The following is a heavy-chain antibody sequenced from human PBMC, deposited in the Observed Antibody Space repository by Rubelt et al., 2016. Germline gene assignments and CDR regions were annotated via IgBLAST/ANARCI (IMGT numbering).Heavy chain of an antibody. D-gene: IGHD3-10*01. Sequence: LESGGGFVQPGGSLRLACAASGFTFSSYAMIWVRQTPEKGLEWVSGIRGSGGSSLYADSVKGRFTISRENSKNPLYLQMNDLRAEDTAGYYCAREAGSGFDPWGQGTLVTVSS. CDR2: IRGSGGSS. J-gene: IGHJ5*02. CDR1: GFTFSSYA. CDR3: AREAGSGFDP. V-gene: IGHV3-23*01.